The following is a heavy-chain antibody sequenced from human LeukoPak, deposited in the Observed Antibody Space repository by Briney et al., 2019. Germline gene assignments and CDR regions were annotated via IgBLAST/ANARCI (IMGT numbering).Heavy chain of an antibody. CDR3: ARDRTYYGSGSYSY. Sequence: GASVKVSCKASGYTFTGYYMHWVRQAPGQGLEWVGWINPNSGGTNYAQKFQGRVTMTRDTSISTAYMELSRLRSDDTAVYYCARDRTYYGSGSYSYWGQGTLVTVSS. CDR1: GYTFTGYY. J-gene: IGHJ4*02. CDR2: INPNSGGT. V-gene: IGHV1-2*02. D-gene: IGHD3-10*01.